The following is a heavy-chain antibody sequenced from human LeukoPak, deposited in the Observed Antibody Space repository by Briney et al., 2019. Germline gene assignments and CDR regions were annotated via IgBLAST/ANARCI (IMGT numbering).Heavy chain of an antibody. CDR1: GGSINSHSYY. V-gene: IGHV4-39*01. Sequence: SETLSLTCAVSGGSINSHSYYWGWIRQPPGKGLEWIGSVYYDGTSYSNPSLKSRVAVFVDTSRDQFSLDLSFVTAADTALYYCVRHISTNTGYFDSCGQGTLVSVSS. CDR2: VYYDGTS. CDR3: VRHISTNTGYFDS. D-gene: IGHD5-24*01. J-gene: IGHJ4*02.